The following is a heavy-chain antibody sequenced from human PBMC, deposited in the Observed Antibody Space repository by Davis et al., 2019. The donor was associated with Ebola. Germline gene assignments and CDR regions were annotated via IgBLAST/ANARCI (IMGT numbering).Heavy chain of an antibody. CDR1: GFTFDDYA. CDR3: TKDYWASGIAVTAIGY. D-gene: IGHD2-21*02. Sequence: SLKISCVASGFTFDDYAMHWVRQSPGKGLEWVSGLSWHGKDIGYADSVKGRFTISRDSAKNTLYLQMNSLRPEDSALYFCTKDYWASGIAVTAIGYWGQGTLVTVSS. V-gene: IGHV3-9*01. J-gene: IGHJ4*02. CDR2: LSWHGKDI.